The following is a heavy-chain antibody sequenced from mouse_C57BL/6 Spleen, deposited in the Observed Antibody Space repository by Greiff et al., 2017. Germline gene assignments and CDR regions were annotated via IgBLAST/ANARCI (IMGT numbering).Heavy chain of an antibody. V-gene: IGHV5-9-1*02. CDR1: GFTFSSFA. D-gene: IGHD2-4*01. Sequence: EVKLVESGEGLVKPGGSLKLSCAASGFTFSSFAMSWVRQTPEKRLEWVAYISSGGDYIYYADTVKGRFTISRDNARNTLYLQMSSLKSEDTAMYYCTIYYDYDGLSYWGQGTLVTVSA. CDR2: ISSGGDYI. J-gene: IGHJ3*01. CDR3: TIYYDYDGLSY.